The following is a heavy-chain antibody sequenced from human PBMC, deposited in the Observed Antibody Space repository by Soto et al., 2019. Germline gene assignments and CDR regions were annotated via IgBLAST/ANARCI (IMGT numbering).Heavy chain of an antibody. D-gene: IGHD6-13*01. CDR1: GFTFSSYW. Sequence: VGSLRLSCAASGFTFSSYWMSWVRQAPGKGLEWVANIKQDGSEKYYVDSVKGRFTISRDNAKNSLYLQMNSLRAEDTAVYYCARVPTDYSSGWYWFDPWGQGTLVTAPQ. J-gene: IGHJ5*02. CDR3: ARVPTDYSSGWYWFDP. CDR2: IKQDGSEK. V-gene: IGHV3-7*01.